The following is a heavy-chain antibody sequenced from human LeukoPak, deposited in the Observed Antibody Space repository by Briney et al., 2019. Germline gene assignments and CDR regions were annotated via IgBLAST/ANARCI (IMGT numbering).Heavy chain of an antibody. Sequence: PGGSLRLSCAVSGFPFSEAWMGWVRQAPGKGLEWVGRITSTTDGGTTDHAASVRGRFTISRDDSKTTLYLQMNSLKTEDTAVYYCTTYLTTRGQGTLVTVYS. CDR3: TTYLTT. J-gene: IGHJ4*02. CDR2: ITSTTDGGTT. D-gene: IGHD4/OR15-4a*01. V-gene: IGHV3-15*01. CDR1: GFPFSEAW.